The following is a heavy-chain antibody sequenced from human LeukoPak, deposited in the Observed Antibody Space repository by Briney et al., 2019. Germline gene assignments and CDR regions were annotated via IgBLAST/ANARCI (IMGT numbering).Heavy chain of an antibody. V-gene: IGHV4-59*08. CDR1: DDSINTFY. Sequence: RPSETLSLTCTVSDDSINTFYWSWIRQPPGKGLEWIGYVSYSGSTKYNPSLKSRVTISADASKSQFSLRLNSATAADTAMYYCARLPGTGNYGWFDSWGQGTLVTVSS. CDR2: VSYSGST. J-gene: IGHJ5*01. CDR3: ARLPGTGNYGWFDS. D-gene: IGHD3-10*01.